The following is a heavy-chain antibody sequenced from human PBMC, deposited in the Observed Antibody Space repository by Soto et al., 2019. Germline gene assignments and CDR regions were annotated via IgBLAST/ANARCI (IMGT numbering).Heavy chain of an antibody. V-gene: IGHV2-5*02. CDR2: IYWDDDK. Sequence: ESGLTLVNPTQTLTLTCTFSGFSLNTGGVGVGWIRQPPGKALEWLALIYWDDDKRYRPSLKSRLTVTKDTSKNQVVLTMTNMDPVDTATYYCAHRTTGNYFDYWGQGTLVTVSS. CDR1: GFSLNTGGVG. D-gene: IGHD1-1*01. J-gene: IGHJ4*02. CDR3: AHRTTGNYFDY.